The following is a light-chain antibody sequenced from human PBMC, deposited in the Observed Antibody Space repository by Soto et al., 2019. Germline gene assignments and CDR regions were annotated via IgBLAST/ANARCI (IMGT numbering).Light chain of an antibody. CDR1: QSISSW. V-gene: IGKV1-5*01. Sequence: DIQTTQSPSTLSASVGDRVTITCRASQSISSWLAWYQQKPGKAPKLLIYDASSLESGVPSRFSGSRSGTEFTLTISSLQPDDFATYYCQQYNTYSWTFGQGTKVDIK. CDR2: DAS. CDR3: QQYNTYSWT. J-gene: IGKJ1*01.